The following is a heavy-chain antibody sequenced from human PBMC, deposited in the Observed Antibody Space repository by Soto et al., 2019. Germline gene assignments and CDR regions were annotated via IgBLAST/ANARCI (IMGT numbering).Heavy chain of an antibody. V-gene: IGHV4-59*11. CDR2: IYYTGST. J-gene: IGHJ4*02. CDR1: GGSINNHY. D-gene: IGHD7-27*01. Sequence: QVQLQESGPGLVKPSETLSLTCTVSGGSINNHYWSWIRQPPGKGLEWIGYIYYTGSTNYNPSLKSRVTISVDTSKNQFSLNLNSLTAADTAIYYCARSNWYSEYWGQGTLVTVSS. CDR3: ARSNWYSEY.